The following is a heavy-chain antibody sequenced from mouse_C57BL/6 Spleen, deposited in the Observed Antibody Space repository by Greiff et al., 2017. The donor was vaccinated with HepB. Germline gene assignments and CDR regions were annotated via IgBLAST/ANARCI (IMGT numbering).Heavy chain of an antibody. CDR1: GYSITSGYY. J-gene: IGHJ1*03. CDR2: ISYDGSN. CDR3: AREASTRGYFDV. V-gene: IGHV3-6*01. Sequence: DVQLQESGPGLVKPSQSLSLTCSVTGYSITSGYYWNWIRQFPGNKLEWMGYISYDGSNNYNPSLKNRISITRDTSKNQFFLKLNSVTTEDTATYYCAREASTRGYFDVWGTGTTVTVSS.